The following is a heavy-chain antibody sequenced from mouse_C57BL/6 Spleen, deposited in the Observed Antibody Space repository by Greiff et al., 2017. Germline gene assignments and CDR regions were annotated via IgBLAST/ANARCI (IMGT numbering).Heavy chain of an antibody. CDR2: INPGSGGT. CDR3: ARERYYYGSSYPFDY. Sequence: QVQLQQSGAELVRPGTSVKVSCKASGYAFTNYLIEWVKQRPGQGLEWIGVINPGSGGTNYNEKFKGKATLTADKSSSTAYMPLSSLTSEDSAVYFCARERYYYGSSYPFDYWGQGTTLTVSS. V-gene: IGHV1-54*01. J-gene: IGHJ2*01. D-gene: IGHD1-1*01. CDR1: GYAFTNYL.